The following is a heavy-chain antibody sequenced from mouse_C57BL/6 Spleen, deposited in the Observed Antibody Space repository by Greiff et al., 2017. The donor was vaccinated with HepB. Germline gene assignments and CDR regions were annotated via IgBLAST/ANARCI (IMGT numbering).Heavy chain of an antibody. CDR1: GFTLSSYT. V-gene: IGHV5-9*01. Sequence: EVKLVESGGGLVKPGGSLKLSCAASGFTLSSYTMSWVRQTPEKRLEWVATISGGGGNTYYPDSVKGRFTISRDNAKNTLYLQMSSLRSEDTALYYCARQLYFDYWGQGTTLTVSS. CDR3: ARQLYFDY. J-gene: IGHJ2*01. CDR2: ISGGGGNT.